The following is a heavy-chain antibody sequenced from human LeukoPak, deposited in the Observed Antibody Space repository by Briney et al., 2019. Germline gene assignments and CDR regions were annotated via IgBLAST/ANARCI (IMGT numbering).Heavy chain of an antibody. D-gene: IGHD3-3*01. CDR2: IYTSGST. J-gene: IGHJ6*03. Sequence: PSETLSLTCTVSGGSISSGYYYWSWIRQPAGKGLEWIGRIYTSGSTNYNPSLKSRVTISLDTSKNQFSLKLSSVTAADTAVYYCARDAKGPQPRGLWSGYQNYYYMDVWGKGTTVTVSS. CDR1: GGSISSGYYY. CDR3: ARDAKGPQPRGLWSGYQNYYYMDV. V-gene: IGHV4-61*02.